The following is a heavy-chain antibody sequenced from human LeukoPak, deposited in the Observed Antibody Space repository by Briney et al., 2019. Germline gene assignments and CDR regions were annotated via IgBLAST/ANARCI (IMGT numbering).Heavy chain of an antibody. V-gene: IGHV4-59*08. Sequence: RPSQTLSLTCTVSGGSISSYYWSWIRQPPGKGLEWIGYIYYSGSANYNPSLKSRVTISVDTSKNQFSLKLSSVTAADTAVYYCASSGYNWFDPWGQGTLVTVSS. CDR1: GGSISSYY. J-gene: IGHJ5*02. D-gene: IGHD5-12*01. CDR2: IYYSGSA. CDR3: ASSGYNWFDP.